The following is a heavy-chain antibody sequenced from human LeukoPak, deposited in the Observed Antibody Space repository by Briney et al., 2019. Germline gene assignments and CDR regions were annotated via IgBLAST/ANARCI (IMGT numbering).Heavy chain of an antibody. V-gene: IGHV4-39*02. CDR2: LSFVGST. Sequence: KPSETLSLTCAVSGGSISSSGYFWGWIRQSPGNGLEWVGSLSFVGSTYYNPSLKRRVTISGYTAKNHVSLKLISVRAADTAVYYCARERLPGLCTSTSCYAVFDPWGQGTLVTVSS. CDR1: GGSISSSGYF. J-gene: IGHJ5*02. CDR3: ARERLPGLCTSTSCYAVFDP. D-gene: IGHD2-2*01.